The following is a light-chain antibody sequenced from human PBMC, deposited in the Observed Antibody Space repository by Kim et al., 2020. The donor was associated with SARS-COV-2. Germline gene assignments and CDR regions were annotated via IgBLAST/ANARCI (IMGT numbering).Light chain of an antibody. Sequence: GGTVTLTCGLSSGSVSTSYSPSWYQQTPGQAPRTLIYSTNTRSSGVPDRFSGSILGNKAALTITGAQADDESDYYCVLYMGSGIWVFGGGTKVTVL. CDR1: SGSVSTSYS. V-gene: IGLV8-61*01. CDR2: STN. J-gene: IGLJ3*02. CDR3: VLYMGSGIWV.